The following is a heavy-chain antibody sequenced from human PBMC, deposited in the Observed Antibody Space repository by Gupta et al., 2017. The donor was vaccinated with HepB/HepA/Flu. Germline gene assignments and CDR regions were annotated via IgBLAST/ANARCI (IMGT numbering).Heavy chain of an antibody. V-gene: IGHV3-15*01. Sequence: VQLEESGGGLVKSGGSLRLSCAASGFTFRNAWMNWVRQAPGKGLEWVGHIKSKSEGEATDYAAPVKGRFTISRDDSKNMMFLQMNSLKSEDTAVYYCTTAGSLIAVGLNWFDPWGQGTLVTVSS. J-gene: IGHJ5*02. D-gene: IGHD6-19*01. CDR3: TTAGSLIAVGLNWFDP. CDR2: IKSKSEGEAT. CDR1: GFTFRNAW.